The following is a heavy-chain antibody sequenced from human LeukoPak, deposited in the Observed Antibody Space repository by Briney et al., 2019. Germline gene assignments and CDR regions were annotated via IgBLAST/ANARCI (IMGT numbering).Heavy chain of an antibody. CDR3: AKDLIYYDSSGYYCDY. CDR1: GFTFSDYG. D-gene: IGHD3-22*01. J-gene: IGHJ4*02. CDR2: IQYDGSTK. Sequence: GGSLRLSCAASGFTFSDYGMHWVRQAPGKGLDWVAFIQYDGSTKSYADSVKGRFTISRDNSKNTLYLQMNSLRAEDKAVYYCAKDLIYYDSSGYYCDYWGQGTLVTVSS. V-gene: IGHV3-30*02.